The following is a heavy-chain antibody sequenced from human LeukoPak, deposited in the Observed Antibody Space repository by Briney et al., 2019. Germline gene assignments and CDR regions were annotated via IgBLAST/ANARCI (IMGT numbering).Heavy chain of an antibody. CDR2: IYYSGST. Sequence: SETLSLTCTVSGGSISSSSYYWGCIRQPPGKGLGWIGSIYYSGSTYYNPSLKSRVTISVDTSKTQFSLKLSSVTAADTAVYYCARRYCSGGSCYDYFDYWGQGTLVTVSS. CDR3: ARRYCSGGSCYDYFDY. CDR1: GGSISSSSYY. J-gene: IGHJ4*02. V-gene: IGHV4-39*01. D-gene: IGHD2-15*01.